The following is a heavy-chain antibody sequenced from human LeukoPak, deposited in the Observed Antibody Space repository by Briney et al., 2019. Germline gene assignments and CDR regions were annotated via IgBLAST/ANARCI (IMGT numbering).Heavy chain of an antibody. D-gene: IGHD1-20*01. CDR3: ARVNWNDVGSFDY. CDR2: ISISSSPI. Sequence: GGSLTLSCAPSGFTFSTYIMNWVRQAPGRGLEWLSYISISSSPIYYADSVKGRFTISRENAKNSLYLQMNSLRDEDTGVYYCARVNWNDVGSFDYWGQGTLVTVSS. V-gene: IGHV3-48*02. J-gene: IGHJ4*02. CDR1: GFTFSTYI.